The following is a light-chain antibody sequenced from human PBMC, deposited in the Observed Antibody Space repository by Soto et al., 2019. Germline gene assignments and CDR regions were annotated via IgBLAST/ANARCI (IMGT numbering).Light chain of an antibody. V-gene: IGLV2-23*02. CDR1: NSDVGSYNL. CDR3: CSYAGSSTYV. Sequence: SALPQPASVSGSPGQSITISCTGTNSDVGSYNLVSWYQQHPGKAPKVMIYEVSKRPSGVPNRFSGSKSGNTASLTISGLQAEDEADYYCCSYAGSSTYVFGTGTKVTV. CDR2: EVS. J-gene: IGLJ1*01.